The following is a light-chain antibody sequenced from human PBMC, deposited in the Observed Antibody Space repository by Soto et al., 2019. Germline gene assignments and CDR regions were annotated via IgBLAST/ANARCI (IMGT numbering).Light chain of an antibody. J-gene: IGKJ3*01. Sequence: DIQMTQSPSSLTASVGDSVTITCRARQDISSYLNWYQQKPGKAPKLLIYAASTLHSGVPSGFSGSESGTDFTLTISSLQPEDFATYDCQQSYSTLFTIGPVTKVDFK. CDR3: QQSYSTLFT. V-gene: IGKV1-39*01. CDR2: AAS. CDR1: QDISSY.